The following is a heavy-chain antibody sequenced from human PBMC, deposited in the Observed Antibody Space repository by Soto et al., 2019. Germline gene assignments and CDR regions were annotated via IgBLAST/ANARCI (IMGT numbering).Heavy chain of an antibody. CDR2: INHSGST. Sequence: SETLSLTCTVLGGSLSDYFWTWIRQPPGKGLERIGEINHSGSTHYNPSLKSRVIISIDTSKNQFSLKLTSVTAADTAVYYCGIYYYYYDMDVWGLGTTVTVSS. V-gene: IGHV4-34*01. J-gene: IGHJ6*02. CDR3: GIYYYYYDMDV. CDR1: GGSLSDYF.